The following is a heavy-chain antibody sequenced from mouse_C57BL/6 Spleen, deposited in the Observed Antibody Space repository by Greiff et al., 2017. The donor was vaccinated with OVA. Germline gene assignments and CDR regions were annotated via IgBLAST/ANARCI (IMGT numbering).Heavy chain of an antibody. Sequence: VQLKESGEGLVKPGGSLKLSCAASGFTFSSYAMSWVRQTPEKRLEWVAYISSGGDYIYYADTVKGRFTISRDNARNTLYLQMSSLKSEDTAMYYCTRDLGYGSSFDYWGQGTTLTVSS. V-gene: IGHV5-9-1*02. J-gene: IGHJ2*01. CDR2: ISSGGDYI. D-gene: IGHD1-1*01. CDR1: GFTFSSYA. CDR3: TRDLGYGSSFDY.